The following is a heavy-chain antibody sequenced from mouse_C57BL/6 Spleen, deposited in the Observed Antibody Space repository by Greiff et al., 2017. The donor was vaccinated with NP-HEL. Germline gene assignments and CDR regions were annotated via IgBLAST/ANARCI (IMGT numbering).Heavy chain of an antibody. CDR1: GFTFSDYY. Sequence: EVKLQESEGGLVQPGSSMKLSCTASGFTFSDYYMAWVRQVPEKGLEWVANINYDGSSTYYLDSLKSRFIISRDNAKNILYLQMSSLKSEDTATYYCARGSSYPSYWYFDVWGTGTTVTVSS. V-gene: IGHV5-16*01. CDR3: ARGSSYPSYWYFDV. D-gene: IGHD1-1*01. J-gene: IGHJ1*03. CDR2: INYDGSST.